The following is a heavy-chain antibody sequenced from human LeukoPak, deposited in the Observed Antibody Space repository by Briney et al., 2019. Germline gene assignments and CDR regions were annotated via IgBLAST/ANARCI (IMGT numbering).Heavy chain of an antibody. CDR2: INTNTGNP. V-gene: IGHV7-4-1*02. CDR1: GYTFSSYA. CDR3: ARSNNDGDYLGVGSDY. D-gene: IGHD4-17*01. Sequence: ASVKVSCKASGYTFSSYAMNWVRQAPGQGLEWMGWINTNTGNPTYAQGFTGRFVFSLDTSVSTAYLQISSLQAEDTAVYYCARSNNDGDYLGVGSDYWGQGTLVTVSP. J-gene: IGHJ4*02.